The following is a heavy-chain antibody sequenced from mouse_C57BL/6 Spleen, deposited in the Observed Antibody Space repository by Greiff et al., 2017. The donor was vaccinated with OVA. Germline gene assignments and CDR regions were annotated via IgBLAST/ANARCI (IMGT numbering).Heavy chain of an antibody. CDR1: GFSLTSYG. CDR3: ARITTVVATADYYAMDY. Sequence: VKLQESGPGLVQPSQSLSITCTVSGFSLTSYGVHWVRQSPGKGLEWLGVIWSGGSTDYNAAFISRLSISKDNSKSQVFFKMNSLQADDTAIYYCARITTVVATADYYAMDYWGQGTSVTVSS. D-gene: IGHD1-1*01. J-gene: IGHJ4*01. V-gene: IGHV2-2*01. CDR2: IWSGGST.